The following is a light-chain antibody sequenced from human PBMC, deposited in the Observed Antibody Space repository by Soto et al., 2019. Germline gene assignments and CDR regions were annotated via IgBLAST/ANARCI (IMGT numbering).Light chain of an antibody. CDR3: QQYGSPPYT. CDR2: GAS. Sequence: EIVLTQSPGTLSLSPGERATLSCRASQSVRNSYLAWYQQKPGQAPRLLIYGASGRATGTPDRFSGSGSGIDFTLTISRLEPEDFAVYYCQQYGSPPYTFGQGTKLEI. V-gene: IGKV3-20*01. CDR1: QSVRNSY. J-gene: IGKJ2*01.